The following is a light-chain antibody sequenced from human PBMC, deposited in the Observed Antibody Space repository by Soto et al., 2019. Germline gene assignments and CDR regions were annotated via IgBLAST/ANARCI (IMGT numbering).Light chain of an antibody. CDR2: VAS. V-gene: IGKV3-20*01. Sequence: EIVLPQPPGTLSLSPGEKATLSCGDSQSVSSNYLAWYQQKPGQAPSSLIYVASSRASSIPDRFSGSGSGSDFTLTIGSLEPEYCAVYYCHEYGSLPPWTVGQGTKVEIK. CDR3: HEYGSLPPWT. J-gene: IGKJ1*01. CDR1: QSVSSNY.